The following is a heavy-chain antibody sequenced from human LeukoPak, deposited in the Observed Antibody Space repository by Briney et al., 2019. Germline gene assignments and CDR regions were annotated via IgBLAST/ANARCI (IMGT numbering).Heavy chain of an antibody. CDR3: GQGVFGHYGFDY. CDR1: GGSLSSTNYY. V-gene: IGHV4-39*01. Sequence: SETLSLTCTVSGGSLSSTNYYWGWIRQPPGKGLEWIGSIYYSGRTYYNPSLKSRVTISIDTSKNQFSLNLNSVTAADTAVYYCGQGVFGHYGFDYCGQGTLVTVPS. CDR2: IYYSGRT. D-gene: IGHD3-3*01. J-gene: IGHJ4*02.